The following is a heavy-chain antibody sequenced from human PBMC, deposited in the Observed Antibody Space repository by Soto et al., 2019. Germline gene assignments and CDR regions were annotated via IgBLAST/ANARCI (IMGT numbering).Heavy chain of an antibody. J-gene: IGHJ5*02. Sequence: SETLSLTCTVSGGSISSYYWSWIRQPPGKGLEWIGYIYYSGSTNYNPSLKSRVTISVDTSKNQFSLKLSSVTAADTAVYYCARGRFLDSFDPWGQGTLVTVSS. CDR2: IYYSGST. V-gene: IGHV4-59*01. D-gene: IGHD3-3*01. CDR1: GGSISSYY. CDR3: ARGRFLDSFDP.